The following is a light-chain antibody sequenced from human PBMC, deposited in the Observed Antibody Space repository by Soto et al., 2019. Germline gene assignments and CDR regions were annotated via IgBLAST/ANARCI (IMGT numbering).Light chain of an antibody. V-gene: IGKV1-17*01. CDR3: LQHNSYPWT. CDR1: QGIGND. Sequence: DIQMTQSPSSLSASVGERVTMTCRASQGIGNDLGWYQQKPGKAPKRLIYAASSLQSGVPSRFSGSGSGTEFTFTISSLQPEDFATYYCLQHNSYPWTFGQGTKVDIK. CDR2: AAS. J-gene: IGKJ1*01.